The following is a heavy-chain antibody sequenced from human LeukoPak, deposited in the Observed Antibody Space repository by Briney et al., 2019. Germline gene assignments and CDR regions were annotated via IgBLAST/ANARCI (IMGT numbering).Heavy chain of an antibody. Sequence: PSETLSLTCTVSGGSVSSSGYSWDWIRQPPGKTLEWIGYTYYSGSTNYNPSLKSRVTLSVDTSKNQFSLKLTSVTAADTAVYYCALRRLTSSQIIEDNWFGPWGQGTLVTVSS. J-gene: IGHJ5*02. CDR2: TYYSGST. V-gene: IGHV4-61*08. CDR3: ALRRLTSSQIIEDNWFGP. CDR1: GGSVSSSGYS. D-gene: IGHD2/OR15-2a*01.